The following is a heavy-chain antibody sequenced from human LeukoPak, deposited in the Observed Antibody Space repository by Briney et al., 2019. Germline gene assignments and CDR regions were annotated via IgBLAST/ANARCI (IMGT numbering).Heavy chain of an antibody. CDR3: ARGASQWLVPPALDY. J-gene: IGHJ4*02. D-gene: IGHD6-19*01. Sequence: PGGSLQLSCAASGFIFSTFAINWVRQAPGKGLEWVGRTRNKANSYTTEYAASVKGRFTISRDDSKNSLYPQMNSLKTEDTAVYYCARGASQWLVPPALDYWGQGTLVTVSS. CDR2: TRNKANSYTT. CDR1: GFIFSTFA. V-gene: IGHV3-72*01.